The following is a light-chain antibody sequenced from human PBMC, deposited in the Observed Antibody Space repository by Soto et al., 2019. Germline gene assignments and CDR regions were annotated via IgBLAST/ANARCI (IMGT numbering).Light chain of an antibody. J-gene: IGKJ2*01. V-gene: IGKV3-20*01. CDR2: GAS. CDR1: QIISSTY. CDR3: QHYGTSLYT. Sequence: DIVLTQSPGTLSLSPGERATLSCRASQIISSTYLGGYQQKPCQATRLLIYGASSRATGIPDRFSGRGSGTDFTLTISRLEPEDFAVYYCQHYGTSLYTFGHGTKLESK.